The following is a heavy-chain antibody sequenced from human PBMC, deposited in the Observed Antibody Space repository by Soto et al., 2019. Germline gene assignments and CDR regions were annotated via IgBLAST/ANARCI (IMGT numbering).Heavy chain of an antibody. CDR1: GGSITPYY. J-gene: IGHJ4*02. Sequence: QVQLLESGPGLVKPSETRSLTCTVSGGSITPYYWSWIPQPPGKGLEWIGYIYFAGTTTYNPSLKRRVTMSVDTSEIQFSLNLPSVAAADTPVYYCARLGGYFQALDSWGQGTLVTVSS. V-gene: IGHV4-59*08. CDR3: ARLGGYFQALDS. CDR2: IYFAGTT. D-gene: IGHD3-22*01.